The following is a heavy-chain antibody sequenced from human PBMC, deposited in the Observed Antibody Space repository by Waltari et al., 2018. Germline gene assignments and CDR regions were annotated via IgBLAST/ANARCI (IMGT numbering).Heavy chain of an antibody. CDR1: GFTFSHYW. Sequence: EVQLVESGGGLVQPGGSLRLSCSVPGFTFSHYWMNWFRQAPGKGLEWVAHITTDGSSKNYADSVTGRFTISRDNTKDTLYLEMNSLTAEDTAVYYCTRDAVGHMDVWGKGTTVTVS. CDR3: TRDAVGHMDV. J-gene: IGHJ6*03. V-gene: IGHV3-74*01. CDR2: ITTDGSSK. D-gene: IGHD2-15*01.